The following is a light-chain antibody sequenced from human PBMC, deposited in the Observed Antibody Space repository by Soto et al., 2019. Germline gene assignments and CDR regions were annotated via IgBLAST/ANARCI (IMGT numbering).Light chain of an antibody. CDR3: QQVNTFPYT. Sequence: QSPSSXAAXVGXXXXXTCRASXXXXXXLAWYQQRPGKAPKLLIFGASNLHSGAPSRFSGSGIGSDFTLTISGLEPEDFATYYCQQVNTFPYTFGQGTTVEIK. CDR1: XXXXXX. V-gene: IGKV1-12*01. CDR2: GAS. J-gene: IGKJ2*01.